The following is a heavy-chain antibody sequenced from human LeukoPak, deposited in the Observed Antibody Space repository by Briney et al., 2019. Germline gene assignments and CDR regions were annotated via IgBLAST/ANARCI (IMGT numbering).Heavy chain of an antibody. CDR2: IYHSGRT. Sequence: SETLSLTCTVSGYSISSGYYWVWIRQAPGKGLEWIGSIYHSGRTYYSPSLKSRVTMSVDTSKNQFSLKLSSVTAADTAVYYCAGHHAYGVTAPPLGYWGQGTLVTVSS. V-gene: IGHV4-38-2*02. CDR3: AGHHAYGVTAPPLGY. D-gene: IGHD2-21*02. CDR1: GYSISSGYY. J-gene: IGHJ4*02.